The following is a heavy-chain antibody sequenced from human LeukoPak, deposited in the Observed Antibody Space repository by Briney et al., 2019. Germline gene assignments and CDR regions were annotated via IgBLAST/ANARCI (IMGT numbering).Heavy chain of an antibody. V-gene: IGHV7-4-1*02. Sequence: ASVKVSCKASGYTFTSYAMNWVRQAPGQGLEWMGWINTNTGNPTYAQGFTGRFVFSLDTSVSTAYLQISSLKAEVTAVYYCARDGSSKQWLDPNDYWGQGTLVTVSS. CDR3: ARDGSSKQWLDPNDY. CDR2: INTNTGNP. J-gene: IGHJ4*02. CDR1: GYTFTSYA. D-gene: IGHD6-19*01.